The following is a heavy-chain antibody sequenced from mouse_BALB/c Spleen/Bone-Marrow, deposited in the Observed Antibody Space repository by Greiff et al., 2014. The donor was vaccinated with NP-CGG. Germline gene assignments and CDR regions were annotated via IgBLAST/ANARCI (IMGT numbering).Heavy chain of an antibody. Sequence: EVKVEESGGGLVKPGGSLKLSCAASGFTFSDFYMFWSRQTPEKRLEWVATISDGGTYTYYPDSVKGRFTISRDNAKNNLYLQMSSLKSEDTAMYYCARSGERYGAMDYWGQGTSVTVSS. CDR3: ARSGERYGAMDY. J-gene: IGHJ4*01. D-gene: IGHD1-1*02. CDR2: ISDGGTYT. V-gene: IGHV5-4*02. CDR1: GFTFSDFY.